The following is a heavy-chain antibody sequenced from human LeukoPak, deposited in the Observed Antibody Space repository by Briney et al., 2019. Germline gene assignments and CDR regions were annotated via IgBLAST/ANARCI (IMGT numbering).Heavy chain of an antibody. J-gene: IGHJ2*01. D-gene: IGHD4-23*01. CDR2: INPNSDDT. CDR3: ARDIDYGGNYWYFDL. CDR1: GYIFTGYN. Sequence: GASVKVSCKASGYIFTGYNMHWVRQAPGQGLEWMGRINPNSDDTNYAQKFQVRVTMTRDTSISTAYMELSSLRSDDTAVYYCARDIDYGGNYWYFDLWGRGTLVTVSS. V-gene: IGHV1-2*06.